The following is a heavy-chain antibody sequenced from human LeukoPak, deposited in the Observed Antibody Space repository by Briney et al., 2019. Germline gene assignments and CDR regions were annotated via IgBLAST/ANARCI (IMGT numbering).Heavy chain of an antibody. V-gene: IGHV3-30*04. CDR1: GFTFSSYT. D-gene: IGHD2-2*01. CDR2: RTNVGRDK. CDR3: ARDVGAPADYYFDY. Sequence: GEYLRRSGAASGFTFSSYTMHWVRPAPGKGLXXXXIRTNVGRDKHHADSVKGRFTITRDNSKNTLKVQMSSLRADDTAVYYCARDVGAPADYYFDYWGQGTPVTVSS. J-gene: IGHJ4*02.